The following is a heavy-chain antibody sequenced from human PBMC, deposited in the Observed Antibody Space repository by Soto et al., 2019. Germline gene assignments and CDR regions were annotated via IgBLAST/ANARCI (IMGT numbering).Heavy chain of an antibody. V-gene: IGHV1-8*01. CDR3: ARGVGSGSYYNQYNWFDP. CDR2: MNPNSGNT. Sequence: ASVKVSCKASGYTFTSYDINWVRRATGQGLEWMGWMNPNSGNTGYAQKFQDRVTITMDTSTSTAYMELRSLRSDDTAVYYCARGVGSGSYYNQYNWFDPWGQGTLVTVSS. D-gene: IGHD3-10*01. J-gene: IGHJ5*02. CDR1: GYTFTSYD.